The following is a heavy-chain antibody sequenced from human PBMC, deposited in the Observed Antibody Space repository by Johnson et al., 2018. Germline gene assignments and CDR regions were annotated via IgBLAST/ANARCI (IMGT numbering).Heavy chain of an antibody. Sequence: QVQLVESGGGLVKPGGSLRLSCAASGFTFSDYYMTWIRQAPGKGLEWLSYISKSGDAIYYADSVKGRFTISRDNAKNSLYLQMNSLRAEDTAGYYGARESGYYDYVWGSYRYTGAFDIWGQGTMVTVS. CDR2: ISKSGDAI. CDR3: ARESGYYDYVWGSYRYTGAFDI. CDR1: GFTFSDYY. D-gene: IGHD3-16*02. V-gene: IGHV3-11*01. J-gene: IGHJ3*02.